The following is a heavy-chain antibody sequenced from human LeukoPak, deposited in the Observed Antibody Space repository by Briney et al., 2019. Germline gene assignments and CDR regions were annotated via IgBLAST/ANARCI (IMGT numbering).Heavy chain of an antibody. J-gene: IGHJ4*02. CDR3: AKGNRVYASVIIY. D-gene: IGHD6-13*01. CDR2: MSGSDGST. CDR1: GFTFNGYG. V-gene: IGHV3-23*01. Sequence: PGGSLRLSCAASGFTFNGYGMSWVRQAPGKGLEWVSAMSGSDGSTYYADSVKGRFTISRDNSKNTLYLQMNTLRAEDTAVYYCAKGNRVYASVIIYWGQGTLVTVSS.